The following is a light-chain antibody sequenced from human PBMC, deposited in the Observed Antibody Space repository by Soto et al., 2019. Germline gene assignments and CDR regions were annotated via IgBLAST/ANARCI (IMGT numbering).Light chain of an antibody. Sequence: QSALTQPRSVSGSPGQSVTISCTGTGSDVGGYNYVSWYQQHPGKAPKLMIYDVTKRPSGVPDRFSASKSAYTASLTISGLQAEDEADYYCCSYAGRYNFEFGGGTKLTVL. CDR2: DVT. J-gene: IGLJ2*01. CDR1: GSDVGGYNY. V-gene: IGLV2-11*01. CDR3: CSYAGRYNFE.